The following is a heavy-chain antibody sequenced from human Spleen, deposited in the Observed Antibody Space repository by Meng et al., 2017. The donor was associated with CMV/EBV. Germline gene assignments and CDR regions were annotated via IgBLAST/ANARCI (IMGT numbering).Heavy chain of an antibody. J-gene: IGHJ6*02. V-gene: IGHV4-59*12. CDR2: IYYSGST. CDR1: GGSISSYY. D-gene: IGHD3-3*01. CDR3: ARVPVFGVVIRRYYYYYGMDV. Sequence: SETLSLTCTVSGGSISSYYWSWIRQPPGKGLEWIGYIYYSGSTNYNPSLKSRVTTSVDTSKNQFSLKLSSVTAADTAVYYCARVPVFGVVIRRYYYYYGMDVWGQGTTVTVSS.